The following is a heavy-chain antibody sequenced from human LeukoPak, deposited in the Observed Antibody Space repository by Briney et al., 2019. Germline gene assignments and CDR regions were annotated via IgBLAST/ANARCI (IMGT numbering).Heavy chain of an antibody. V-gene: IGHV3-33*01. D-gene: IGHD6-13*01. CDR3: ARAGAHGSFPWFDP. J-gene: IGHJ5*02. CDR2: IWYDGSNK. CDR1: GFTFSSYG. Sequence: GGSLRLSCAASGFTFSSYGMHWVRQAPGKGLEWVAVIWYDGSNKYYADSVKGRFTISRDNAKNSLQLQMNSLRAEDTAVYYCARAGAHGSFPWFDPWGQGTLVTVSS.